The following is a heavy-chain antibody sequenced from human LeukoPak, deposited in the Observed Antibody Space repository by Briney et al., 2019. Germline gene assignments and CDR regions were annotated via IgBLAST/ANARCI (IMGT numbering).Heavy chain of an antibody. Sequence: KPSETLSLTCTVSGGSISSYYWSWIRQPPGKGLEWIGYIYYSGSTNYNPSLKSRVTISVDTSKNQFSLKLSSVTAADTAVYYCATGQLWFRYWGQGTLVTVSS. J-gene: IGHJ4*02. CDR1: GGSISSYY. CDR2: IYYSGST. V-gene: IGHV4-59*01. D-gene: IGHD5-18*01. CDR3: ATGQLWFRY.